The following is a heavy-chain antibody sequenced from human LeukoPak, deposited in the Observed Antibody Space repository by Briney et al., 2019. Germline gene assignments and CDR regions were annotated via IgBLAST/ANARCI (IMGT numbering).Heavy chain of an antibody. Sequence: SETLSLTCTVSGGSLSTSSYYWGCIRQPPGRGLEWIGSIYYRGNTYYNPSLKSRVIISVDTSKNQFSLELSSVTSADRALCYCARHGPLYDIWSAQFYFDYWGQGTLVAVSS. D-gene: IGHD3-3*01. CDR1: GGSLSTSSYY. CDR3: ARHGPLYDIWSAQFYFDY. J-gene: IGHJ4*02. CDR2: IYYRGNT. V-gene: IGHV4-39*01.